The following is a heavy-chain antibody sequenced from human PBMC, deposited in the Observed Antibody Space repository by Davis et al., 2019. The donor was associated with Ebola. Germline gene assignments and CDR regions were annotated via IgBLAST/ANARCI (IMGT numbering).Heavy chain of an antibody. J-gene: IGHJ5*02. D-gene: IGHD3-10*01. Sequence: SETLSLTCAVHGGSFSGYYWSWLPPPPVKGLAWIGEINQSGSTNYNPSLKSRVTISVDTSKNQVYLKLSSVTAANTAVYYCEGVDYYGSGTVQPWGQGTLVTVSS. CDR3: EGVDYYGSGTVQP. CDR1: GGSFSGYY. CDR2: INQSGST. V-gene: IGHV4-34*01.